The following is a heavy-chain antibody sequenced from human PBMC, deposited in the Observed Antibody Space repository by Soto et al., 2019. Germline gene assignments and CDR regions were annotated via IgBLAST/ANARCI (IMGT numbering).Heavy chain of an antibody. D-gene: IGHD2-15*01. V-gene: IGHV3-33*01. J-gene: IGHJ3*02. CDR3: ARDRVRWYVDAFDI. CDR1: GFTFSSYG. Sequence: QVQLVESGGGVVQPGRSLRLSCAASGFTFSSYGMHWVRRAPGKGLEWVAVIWYDGSNKYYADSVKGRFTISRDNSKNTRYLQMNSLRAEDTAVYYCARDRVRWYVDAFDIWGQGTMVTVSS. CDR2: IWYDGSNK.